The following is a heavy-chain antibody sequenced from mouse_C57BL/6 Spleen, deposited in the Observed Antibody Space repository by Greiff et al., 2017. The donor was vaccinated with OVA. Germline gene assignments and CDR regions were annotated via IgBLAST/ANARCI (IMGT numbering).Heavy chain of an antibody. V-gene: IGHV5-12*01. CDR2: ISNGGGST. CDR1: GFTFSDYY. J-gene: IGHJ3*01. CDR3: ARRNWGFAY. Sequence: DVMLVESGGGLVQPGGSLKLSCAASGFTFSDYYMYWVRQTPEKRLEWVAYISNGGGSTYYPDTVKGRFTISRDNAKNTLYLQMSRLKSEDTAMYYCARRNWGFAYWGQGTLVTVSA. D-gene: IGHD4-1*01.